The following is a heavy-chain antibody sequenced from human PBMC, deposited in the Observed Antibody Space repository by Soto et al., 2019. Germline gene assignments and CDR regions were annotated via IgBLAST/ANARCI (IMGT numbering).Heavy chain of an antibody. J-gene: IGHJ5*02. CDR1: GGSISSSSYY. Sequence: SETLSLTCTVSGGSISSSSYYWGWIRQPPGKGLDWIGSIYYSGSTYYNPSLKSRVTISVDTSKNQFSLKLSSVTAADTAVYYCARGHKGGRRLGNWFDPWGQGTLVTVSS. D-gene: IGHD3-16*01. CDR2: IYYSGST. V-gene: IGHV4-39*01. CDR3: ARGHKGGRRLGNWFDP.